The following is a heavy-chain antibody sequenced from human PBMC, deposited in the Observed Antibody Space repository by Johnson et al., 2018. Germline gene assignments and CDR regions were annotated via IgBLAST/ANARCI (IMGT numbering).Heavy chain of an antibody. CDR3: ARDGVATGTHMTLYYYYYCMDV. Sequence: VQLVESGGGLVQPGGSLRLSCAASGFTFSSYWMSWVRQAPGKGLEWVANIKQDGSEKYYVDAVKGRFTIPRDNAKNPLYLQMNSLRAEDTAVYYRARDGVATGTHMTLYYYYYCMDVWGKGTTVTVSS. D-gene: IGHD1-1*01. CDR1: GFTFSSYW. V-gene: IGHV3-7*01. J-gene: IGHJ6*03. CDR2: IKQDGSEK.